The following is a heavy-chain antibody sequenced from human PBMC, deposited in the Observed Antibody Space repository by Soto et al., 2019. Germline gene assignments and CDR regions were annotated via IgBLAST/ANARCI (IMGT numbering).Heavy chain of an antibody. V-gene: IGHV1-69*05. J-gene: IGHJ6*02. D-gene: IGHD5-12*01. Sequence: QVQLVQSGAEVKKPGSSVTVSCKASGGTFGNSAISWVRQAPGQGLEWMGGIIPIFPTPDYAQKFQERVTXTXDXXTSTSYMEVTSLRSDVTAVYSWARDKDRLQLAGNYYYAIDVWGQGTTVTVSS. CDR3: ARDKDRLQLAGNYYYAIDV. CDR2: IIPIFPTP. CDR1: GGTFGNSA.